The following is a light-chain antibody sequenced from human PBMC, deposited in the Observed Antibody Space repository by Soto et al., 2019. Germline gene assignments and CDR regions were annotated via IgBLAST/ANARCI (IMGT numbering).Light chain of an antibody. V-gene: IGKV3-20*01. Sequence: IVLTQSPGTLSLSPGERATLSCRASQSVSSTYIAWYQQNPGQAPRLPIYGASSRATGIPDRFSGSGSGTDFTLTISRLEPEDFAVYFCQQYGRSPPFTFGQGTKVEIK. J-gene: IGKJ2*01. CDR2: GAS. CDR1: QSVSSTY. CDR3: QQYGRSPPFT.